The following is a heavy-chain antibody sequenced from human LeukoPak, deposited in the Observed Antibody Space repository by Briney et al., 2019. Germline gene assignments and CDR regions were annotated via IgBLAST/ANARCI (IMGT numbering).Heavy chain of an antibody. CDR1: GGSISNSY. V-gene: IGHV4-59*08. D-gene: IGHD5-24*01. J-gene: IGHJ4*02. CDR2: IHSSGGT. Sequence: SETLSLTCSVSGGSISNSYWSWIRQPPGKGLEWIGYIHSSGGTKYDPSLESRVTISIDTSMNHFSLKVSSVTAPDTAVYYCARHQDGYGDYFDFWGQGILVTVSS. CDR3: ARHQDGYGDYFDF.